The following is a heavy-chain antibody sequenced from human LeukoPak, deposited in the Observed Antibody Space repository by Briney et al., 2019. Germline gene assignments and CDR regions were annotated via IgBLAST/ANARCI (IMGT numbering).Heavy chain of an antibody. CDR1: GYSFPNYW. CDR3: ARPILTGYSRAFHI. Sequence: GESLKISCKGSGYSFPNYWIGWVRQMPGKGLEWMGIINPGDSDTRYSPSFQGQVTISADKSISTAYLQWSSLKASDTAMYYCARPILTGYSRAFHIWGQGTMVTVSS. D-gene: IGHD3-9*01. V-gene: IGHV5-51*01. CDR2: INPGDSDT. J-gene: IGHJ3*02.